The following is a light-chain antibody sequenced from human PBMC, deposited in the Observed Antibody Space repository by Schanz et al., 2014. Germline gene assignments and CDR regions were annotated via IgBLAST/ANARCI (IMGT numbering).Light chain of an antibody. CDR3: QSFDSGLRGVV. V-gene: IGLV1-47*02. CDR1: SSNIGSNY. Sequence: QSVLTQPPSASGTPGQRVTISCSGSSSNIGSNYVYWYQQVPGTAPKLLIYSNNQRPSGVPDRLSGSKSGTSASLAISGLQADDEADYYCQSFDSGLRGVVIGGGTKLTVL. J-gene: IGLJ3*02. CDR2: SNN.